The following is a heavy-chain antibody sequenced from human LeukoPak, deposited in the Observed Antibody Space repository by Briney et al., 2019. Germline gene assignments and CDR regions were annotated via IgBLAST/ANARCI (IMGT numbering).Heavy chain of an antibody. CDR2: MNPNSGNT. D-gene: IGHD6-13*01. V-gene: IGHV1-8*01. J-gene: IGHJ6*02. Sequence: GASVKVSCKASGYTFTSYDINWVRQATGQGLEWMGWMNPNSGNTGYAQKFQGRVTMTRYTSISTAYMELSSLRSEDTAVYYCARGSPGIFDREDYYYYGMGVWGQGTTVTVSS. CDR1: GYTFTSYD. CDR3: ARGSPGIFDREDYYYYGMGV.